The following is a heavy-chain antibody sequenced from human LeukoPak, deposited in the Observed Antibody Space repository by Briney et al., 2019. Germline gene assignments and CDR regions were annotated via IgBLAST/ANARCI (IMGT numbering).Heavy chain of an antibody. Sequence: SETLSLTCTVSGGSISSDYWSWIRQSPGKGLEWIRHIYYSGGTNYNPSLKSRVTISVDTSNNQFSLKVSSVTAADTAVYYCARTRYGYVGDYWGQGTLVTVSS. CDR2: IYYSGGT. V-gene: IGHV4-59*01. J-gene: IGHJ4*02. CDR1: GGSISSDY. D-gene: IGHD5-18*01. CDR3: ARTRYGYVGDY.